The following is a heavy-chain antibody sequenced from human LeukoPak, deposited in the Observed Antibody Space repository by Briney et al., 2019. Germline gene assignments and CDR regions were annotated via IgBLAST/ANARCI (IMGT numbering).Heavy chain of an antibody. CDR1: GFTFSSYG. D-gene: IGHD2-15*01. V-gene: IGHV3-30*04. CDR3: ARALGYCSGGSCYSAYYYYGMDV. CDR2: ISYDGSNK. Sequence: GRSLRLSCAASGFTFSSYGMHWVRQAPGKGLEWVAVISYDGSNKYYADSVKGRFTISRDNSKNTLYLQMNSLRAEDTAVYYCARALGYCSGGSCYSAYYYYGMDVWGQGTTVTVSS. J-gene: IGHJ6*02.